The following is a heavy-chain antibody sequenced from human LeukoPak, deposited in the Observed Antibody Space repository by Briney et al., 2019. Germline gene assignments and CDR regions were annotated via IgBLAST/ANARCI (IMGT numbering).Heavy chain of an antibody. CDR1: GFTLSNYA. Sequence: GGSLRLSCAASGFTLSNYAMSWVRQAPGKGLEWVSAISGSGGSTYYADSVKGRFTISRDNSKNTLYLQMNSLRAEDTAVYYCAKDQGRSSGWHPWGQGTLVTVSS. D-gene: IGHD6-19*01. V-gene: IGHV3-23*01. J-gene: IGHJ5*02. CDR2: ISGSGGST. CDR3: AKDQGRSSGWHP.